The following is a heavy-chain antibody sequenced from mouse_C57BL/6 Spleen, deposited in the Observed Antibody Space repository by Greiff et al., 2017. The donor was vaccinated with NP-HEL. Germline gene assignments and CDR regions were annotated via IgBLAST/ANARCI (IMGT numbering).Heavy chain of an antibody. CDR1: GYTFTSYW. J-gene: IGHJ4*01. Sequence: QVQLQQSGAELVKPGASVKLSCKASGYTFTSYWMHWVKQRPGQGLEWIGMIHPNSGSTNYNEKFKSKATLTVDKSSSTAYMQLSSLTSEDSAVYYCARGADGDYYAMDYWGQGTSVTVSS. CDR2: IHPNSGST. CDR3: ARGADGDYYAMDY. V-gene: IGHV1-64*01. D-gene: IGHD3-3*01.